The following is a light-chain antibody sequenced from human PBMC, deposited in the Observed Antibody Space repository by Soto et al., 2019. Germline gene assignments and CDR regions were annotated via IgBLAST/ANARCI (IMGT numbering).Light chain of an antibody. Sequence: QSVLTQPPSVSGAPGQRVTISCTGSSSNIGAGYDVHWYQQLPGTAPKLLIYGNSNRPSGVPDRFSGFKSGTSASLASTGLQAEDEADYYCQSYDSSLSGDVFGTGTKVTVL. J-gene: IGLJ1*01. CDR3: QSYDSSLSGDV. V-gene: IGLV1-40*01. CDR2: GNS. CDR1: SSNIGAGYD.